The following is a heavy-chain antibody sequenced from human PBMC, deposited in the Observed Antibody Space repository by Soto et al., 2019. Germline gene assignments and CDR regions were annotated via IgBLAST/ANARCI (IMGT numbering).Heavy chain of an antibody. CDR1: GFTFSSYS. Sequence: GGSLRLSCAASGFTFSSYSMNWVRQAPGKGLEWVSSISSSSSYIYYADSVKGRFTISRDNAKNSLYLQMNSLRAEDTAVYYCARVPSSSRNLYWGQGTLVTVSS. CDR3: ARVPSSSRNLY. D-gene: IGHD6-6*01. CDR2: ISSSSSYI. J-gene: IGHJ4*02. V-gene: IGHV3-21*01.